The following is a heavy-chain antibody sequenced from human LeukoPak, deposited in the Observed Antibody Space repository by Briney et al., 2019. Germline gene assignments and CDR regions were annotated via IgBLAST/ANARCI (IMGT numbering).Heavy chain of an antibody. J-gene: IGHJ4*02. CDR3: ARDLSGWSFDY. CDR1: GYTFTRYG. D-gene: IGHD6-19*01. Sequence: ASVKVSCKASGYTFTRYGISCVRQAPGQGLEWMGWISAYNGNTNYAQKLQGRVTMTTDTSTSTAYMELRSLRSDDTAVYYCARDLSGWSFDYWGQGTLVTVSS. V-gene: IGHV1-18*01. CDR2: ISAYNGNT.